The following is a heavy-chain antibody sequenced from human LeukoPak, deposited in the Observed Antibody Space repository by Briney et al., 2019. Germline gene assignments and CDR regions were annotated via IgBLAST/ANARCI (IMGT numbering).Heavy chain of an antibody. Sequence: KASETLSLTCAVSGYSISSGYYWGWIRQPPGKGLEWIGSIYHSGSTYYNPSLKSRVTISVDTSKNQFSLKLSSVTAADTAVYYCARHTGKPWYYYYYMDVWGKGTTVTVSS. CDR3: ARHTGKPWYYYYYMDV. J-gene: IGHJ6*03. V-gene: IGHV4-38-2*01. CDR2: IYHSGST. CDR1: GYSISSGYY. D-gene: IGHD4-17*01.